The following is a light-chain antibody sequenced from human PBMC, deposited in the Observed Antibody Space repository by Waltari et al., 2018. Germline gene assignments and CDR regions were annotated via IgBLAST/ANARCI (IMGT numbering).Light chain of an antibody. CDR1: SSDVGGEES. Sequence: QSALTHPASMSGSPGQSITISCTGSSSDVGGEESVCCYEDHPGQAPKVNIYVVNKRPSGVSDRFSSSKTRNTASLIISGLQAEDEATFYCSSQSTTNGVIFGRGTKVTVL. CDR3: SSQSTTNGVI. CDR2: VVN. J-gene: IGLJ2*01. V-gene: IGLV2-14*03.